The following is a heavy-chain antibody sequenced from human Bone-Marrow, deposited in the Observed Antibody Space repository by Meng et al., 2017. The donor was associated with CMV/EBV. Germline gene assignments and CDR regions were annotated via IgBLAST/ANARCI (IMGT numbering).Heavy chain of an antibody. D-gene: IGHD2-2*01. CDR2: IKQDGSEK. J-gene: IGHJ4*02. CDR3: ATLYQLRYGY. CDR1: GFTFSSYW. V-gene: IGHV3-7*01. Sequence: GESLKISCAASGFTFSSYWMSWVRQAPGKGLEWVANIKQDGSEKYYVDSVKGRFTISRDNAKNLLYLQMNSLRAEDTAVYYCATLYQLRYGYWGQGTLVTVSS.